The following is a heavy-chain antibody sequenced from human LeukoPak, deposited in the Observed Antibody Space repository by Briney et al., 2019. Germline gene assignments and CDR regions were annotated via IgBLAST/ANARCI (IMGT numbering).Heavy chain of an antibody. CDR2: ISAYNGNT. Sequence: VASVKVSCKASGYTFTTYAMNWVRQAPGQGLEWMGWISAYNGNTNYAQKLQGRVTMTTDTSTSTAYMELRSLRSDDTAVYYCARDDTGIAVAGTIYYYYMDVWGKGTTVTISS. D-gene: IGHD6-19*01. CDR1: GYTFTTYA. V-gene: IGHV1-18*01. CDR3: ARDDTGIAVAGTIYYYYMDV. J-gene: IGHJ6*03.